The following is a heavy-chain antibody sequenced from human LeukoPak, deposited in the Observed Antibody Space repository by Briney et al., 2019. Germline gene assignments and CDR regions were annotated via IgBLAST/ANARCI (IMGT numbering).Heavy chain of an antibody. CDR2: IYYSGST. V-gene: IGHV4-39*07. D-gene: IGHD4-17*01. CDR3: AREARTTDFDY. J-gene: IGHJ4*02. Sequence: PSETLSLTCTLSRGSISSYYWGRIREPPGKGLEWIGSIYYSGSTYYNPSLKSRVTISVDTSKDQFSLKRSSVTAADTGVYYCAREARTTDFDYWGQGTLVTVSS. CDR1: RGSISSYY.